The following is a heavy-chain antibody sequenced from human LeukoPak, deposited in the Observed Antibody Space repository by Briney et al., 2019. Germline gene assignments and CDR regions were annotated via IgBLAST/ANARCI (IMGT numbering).Heavy chain of an antibody. Sequence: GASVKVSCKASGYTFTGYYMHWVRQAPGQGLEWMGWINPNSGGTNYAQKFQGRVTMTRDTSISTAYMELSRLRSDDTAVYYCAAAPRVYQLRYDMDVWGQGTTVTVSS. CDR1: GYTFTGYY. V-gene: IGHV1-2*02. CDR3: AAAPRVYQLRYDMDV. CDR2: INPNSGGT. D-gene: IGHD2-2*01. J-gene: IGHJ6*02.